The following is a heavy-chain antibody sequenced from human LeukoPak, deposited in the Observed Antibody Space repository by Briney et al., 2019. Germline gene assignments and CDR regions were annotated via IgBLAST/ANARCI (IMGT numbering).Heavy chain of an antibody. CDR1: GATFSSYA. Sequence: SVKVSCKASGATFSSYAISWVRQAPGQGLEWMGRIIPILGIANYAQKFQGRVTITADKSTSTAYMELSSLRSEDAATSFCSRDGYGWGSYNPSVLDVWGQGTTVTVSS. CDR3: SRDGYGWGSYNPSVLDV. J-gene: IGHJ6*02. D-gene: IGHD3-10*01. V-gene: IGHV1-69*10. CDR2: IIPILGIA.